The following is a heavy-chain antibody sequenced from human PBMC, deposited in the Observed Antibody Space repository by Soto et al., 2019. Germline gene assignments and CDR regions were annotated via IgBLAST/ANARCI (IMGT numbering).Heavy chain of an antibody. V-gene: IGHV1-69*01. Sequence: QVQVVQSGVEGRRPGSSVKVSCKASGDTFKNCVISCVRQAPGQGLEWMGGIIPLFGTTDFDQRFQGRLTIKTDESTTTAYMELSRLRSEDTATYYCAAELGFGKLSFVWGQGTTVIVSS. D-gene: IGHD3-10*01. CDR3: AAELGFGKLSFV. CDR2: IIPLFGTT. CDR1: GDTFKNCV. J-gene: IGHJ6*02.